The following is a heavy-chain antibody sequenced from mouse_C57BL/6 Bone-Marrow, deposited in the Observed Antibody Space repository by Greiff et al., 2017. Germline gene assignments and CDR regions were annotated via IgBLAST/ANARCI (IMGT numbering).Heavy chain of an antibody. CDR2: IYPTSGRT. J-gene: IGHJ2*01. Sequence: QVQLQQPGAELVKPGASVKMSCKASGYTFTSYWITWVKQRPGQGLEWIGDIYPTSGRTNYNEKFKNKAILTVDTSSNTAYMQLSSLTSEDSAVFYCARSGPLGRNFDYWGQGTTLTVSS. CDR3: ARSGPLGRNFDY. CDR1: GYTFTSYW. D-gene: IGHD4-1*01. V-gene: IGHV1-55*01.